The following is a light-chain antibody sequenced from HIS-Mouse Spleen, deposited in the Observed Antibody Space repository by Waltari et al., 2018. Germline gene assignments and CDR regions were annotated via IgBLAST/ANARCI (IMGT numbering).Light chain of an antibody. V-gene: IGLV3-10*01. CDR2: EDS. CDR1: ALPKKY. J-gene: IGLJ2*01. CDR3: YATDSSGNHRV. Sequence: SYELTQPPSVSVSPGQTARITCSGDALPKKYAYWYQHESGQAPVVVIYEDSERPAGIPERFSGSSSGTMATLTISGAQGEDEAEYYCYATDSSGNHRVFGGGTKLTVL.